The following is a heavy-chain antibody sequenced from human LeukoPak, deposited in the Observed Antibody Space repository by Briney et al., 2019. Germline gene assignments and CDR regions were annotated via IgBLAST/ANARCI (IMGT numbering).Heavy chain of an antibody. CDR3: ARETSQKGAHYMDV. D-gene: IGHD3-16*01. J-gene: IGHJ6*03. V-gene: IGHV4-59*01. CDR2: IYYSGST. Sequence: SETLSLTCTVSGGSISSYYWSWIRQPPGKGLEWIGNIYYSGSTNYNPSLKSRVTISVDTSKNQFSLKLSSVTAADTAVYYCARETSQKGAHYMDVWGKGTTVTISS. CDR1: GGSISSYY.